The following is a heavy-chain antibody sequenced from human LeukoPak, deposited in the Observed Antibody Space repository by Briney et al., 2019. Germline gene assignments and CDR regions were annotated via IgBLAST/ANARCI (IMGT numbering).Heavy chain of an antibody. J-gene: IGHJ3*02. CDR2: ISYDGRNK. V-gene: IGHV3-30*09. CDR3: TKILTSWSTGDAFDI. D-gene: IGHD2/OR15-2a*01. CDR1: GFTFTSYA. Sequence: GGSLRLSCAVSGFTFTSYAMHWVRQAPGKRPEWVAVISYDGRNKYYADSVKGRFAISRDTSNHTLFLQMSSLRLEDTAVYFCTKILTSWSTGDAFDIWGQGTMVTVSS.